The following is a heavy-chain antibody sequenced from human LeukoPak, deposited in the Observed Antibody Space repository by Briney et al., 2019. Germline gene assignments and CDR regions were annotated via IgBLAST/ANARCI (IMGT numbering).Heavy chain of an antibody. CDR1: GFTFSGYA. V-gene: IGHV3-48*01. D-gene: IGHD1-20*01. CDR2: ISSSSSTI. Sequence: PGGSLRLSCAASGFTFSGYAMSWVRQAPGKGLEWVSYISSSSSTIYYADSVKGRFTISRDNAKNSLYLQMNSLRAEDTAVYYCARDRRITRWGQGTLVTVSS. J-gene: IGHJ4*02. CDR3: ARDRRITR.